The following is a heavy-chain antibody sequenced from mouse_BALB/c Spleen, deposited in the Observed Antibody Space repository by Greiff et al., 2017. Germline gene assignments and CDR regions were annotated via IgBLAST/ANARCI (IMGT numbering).Heavy chain of an antibody. J-gene: IGHJ4*01. Sequence: EVQLVESGGGLVKPGGSLKLSCAASGFTFSDYYMYWVRQTPEKRLEWVATISDGGSYTYYPDSVKGRFTISRDNAKNNLYLQMSSLKSEDTAMYYCAREYYRYYYAMDYWGQGTSVTVSS. V-gene: IGHV5-4*02. CDR2: ISDGGSYT. D-gene: IGHD2-14*01. CDR3: AREYYRYYYAMDY. CDR1: GFTFSDYY.